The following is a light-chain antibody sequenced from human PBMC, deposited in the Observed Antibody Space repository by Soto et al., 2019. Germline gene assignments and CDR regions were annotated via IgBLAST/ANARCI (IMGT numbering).Light chain of an antibody. V-gene: IGKV3-20*01. J-gene: IGKJ1*01. CDR3: QQYGSSPWT. CDR1: QSVSSSY. CDR2: GAS. Sequence: IGLAQAPGCPALPSGESATLSCRASQSVSSSYLAWYQQKPGQAPRLLIYGASSRATGIPDRFSGSGSGTDFTLTISRLEPEDFAVYYCQQYGSSPWTFGQGTKVDIK.